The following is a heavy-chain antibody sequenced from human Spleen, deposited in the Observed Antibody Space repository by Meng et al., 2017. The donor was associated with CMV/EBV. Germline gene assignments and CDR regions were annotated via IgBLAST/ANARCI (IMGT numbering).Heavy chain of an antibody. D-gene: IGHD6-19*01. Sequence: SGSTFTSYDFTWVRQATGQGLEWMGWMNPNSGNTGYTQKFQGRVTMTRNTSISTAYMELSSLRYEDTAVYYCAREVTNTSGWYGFDYWGQGTLVTVSS. CDR1: GSTFTSYD. V-gene: IGHV1-8*01. J-gene: IGHJ4*02. CDR2: MNPNSGNT. CDR3: AREVTNTSGWYGFDY.